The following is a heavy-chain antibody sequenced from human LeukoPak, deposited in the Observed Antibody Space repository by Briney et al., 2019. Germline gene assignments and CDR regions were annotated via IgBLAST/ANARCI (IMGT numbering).Heavy chain of an antibody. CDR3: ARASVDGSGSYSYDY. D-gene: IGHD3-10*01. CDR2: ISAYNGNT. CDR1: GYTFTSYR. Sequence: ASVKVSCKGSGYTFTSYRISWVRQAPGQGLEWMGWISAYNGNTNYAQKLQGRVTMTTDTSTSTAYMELRSLRSDDTAVYYCARASVDGSGSYSYDYWGQGTLVTVSS. V-gene: IGHV1-18*04. J-gene: IGHJ4*02.